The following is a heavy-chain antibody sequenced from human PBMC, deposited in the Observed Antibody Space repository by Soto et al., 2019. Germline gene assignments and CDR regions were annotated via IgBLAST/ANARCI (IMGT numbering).Heavy chain of an antibody. V-gene: IGHV3-48*02. CDR3: ARDTKGQLVLYGMDV. CDR1: GFTFSSYS. Sequence: EVQLVESGGGLVQPGGSLRLSCAASGFTFSSYSMTWVRQAPGKGLEWVSYISSSSSTIYYADSVKGRFTISRDNAKNSLYLQMNSLRDEDTAVYYCARDTKGQLVLYGMDVWGQGTTVTVSS. CDR2: ISSSSSTI. J-gene: IGHJ6*02. D-gene: IGHD6-6*01.